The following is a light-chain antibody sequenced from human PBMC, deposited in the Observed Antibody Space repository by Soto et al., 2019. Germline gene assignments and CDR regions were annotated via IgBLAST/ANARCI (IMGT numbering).Light chain of an antibody. CDR3: QQYLTSPPELT. CDR2: AAS. J-gene: IGKJ4*01. CDR1: QSVSVNS. V-gene: IGKV3-20*01. Sequence: EIVLTQSPGTLSLSPGERSTLSCRASQSVSVNSLAWYQQKGGQAPRLLIYAASTRATGVPDRFSGSGSGTDFTLTISRLEPEDFAVYYCQQYLTSPPELTFGGGTKGDIK.